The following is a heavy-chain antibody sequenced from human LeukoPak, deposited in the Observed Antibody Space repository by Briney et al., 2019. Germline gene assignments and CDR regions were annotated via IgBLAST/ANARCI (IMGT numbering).Heavy chain of an antibody. CDR2: INHRGST. V-gene: IGHV4-34*01. J-gene: IGHJ4*02. Sequence: SETLSLTCAVYGESFSGYYWSWVRQPPGKGLEWIGEINHRGSTNYNPSLKSRVTISVDTSKNQFSLKLTSVTAADTAVYYCARIGVRTGWAFDHWGQGTLVTVSS. CDR3: ARIGVRTGWAFDH. CDR1: GESFSGYY. D-gene: IGHD6-19*01.